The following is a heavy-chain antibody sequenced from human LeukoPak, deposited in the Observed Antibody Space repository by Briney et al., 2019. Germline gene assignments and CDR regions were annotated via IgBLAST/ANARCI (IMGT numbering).Heavy chain of an antibody. D-gene: IGHD3-9*01. Sequence: PGGSLRLSCAASGFTFSSYGMHWVRQAPGKGLEWVAVIWYDGSNKYYADSVKGRFTISRDNSKNTLYLQMNSLRAEDTAVYYCARDRNYDILTGYRGGIVDYWGQGTLVTVSS. CDR2: IWYDGSNK. CDR1: GFTFSSYG. V-gene: IGHV3-33*01. J-gene: IGHJ4*02. CDR3: ARDRNYDILTGYRGGIVDY.